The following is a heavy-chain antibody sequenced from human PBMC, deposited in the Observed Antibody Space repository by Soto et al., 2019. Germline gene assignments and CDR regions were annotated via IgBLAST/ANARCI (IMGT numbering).Heavy chain of an antibody. Sequence: QLQVQESGPGLVKPSETLSLTCTVSGGSVSSSSYSWGWIRQSAGKGLEWIGTIYSSENTYYNPSLLSRVTISVDTSKNEFSLRLGSVTAADTAVYYCARLNGYCISTNCHGYYGMDVWGQGTTVTVSS. CDR3: ARLNGYCISTNCHGYYGMDV. J-gene: IGHJ6*02. CDR2: IYSSENT. D-gene: IGHD2-2*03. V-gene: IGHV4-39*01. CDR1: GGSVSSSSYS.